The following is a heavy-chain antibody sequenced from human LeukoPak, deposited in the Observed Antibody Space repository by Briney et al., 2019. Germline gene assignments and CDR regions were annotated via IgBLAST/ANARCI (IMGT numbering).Heavy chain of an antibody. CDR3: ARRGITMVRGVMGYFDY. J-gene: IGHJ4*02. CDR1: GYSFTSYW. D-gene: IGHD3-10*01. CDR2: IYPGDSDT. Sequence: GESLKISCKGSGYSFTSYWIGWVRRMPGKGLEWMGIIYPGDSDTRYSPSFQGQVTISADKSISTAYLQWSSLKASDTAMYYCARRGITMVRGVMGYFDYWGQGTLVTVSS. V-gene: IGHV5-51*01.